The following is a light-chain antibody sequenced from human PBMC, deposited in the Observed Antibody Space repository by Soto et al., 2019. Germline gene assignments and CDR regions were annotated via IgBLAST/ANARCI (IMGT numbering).Light chain of an antibody. CDR2: RAS. J-gene: IGKJ4*01. CDR1: HDINRY. Sequence: IQLTQSTSFLSASVGDRVTITCRASHDINRYVAWYQQKSGQAPKLLIYRASNLRPGVPSRFSGSGSGTDFTLTISNLQPEDFATYHWQQVDSYPLTFVGGT. CDR3: QQVDSYPLT. V-gene: IGKV1-9*01.